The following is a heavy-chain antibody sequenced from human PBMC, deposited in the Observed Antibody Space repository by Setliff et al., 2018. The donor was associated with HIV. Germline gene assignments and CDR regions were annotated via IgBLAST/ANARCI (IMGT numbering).Heavy chain of an antibody. D-gene: IGHD1-26*01. CDR2: ISFDGGNKYYSDFERANK. Sequence: AGGSLRLSCAASGFAFSNYAMMWVRQAPGKGLEWVAFISFDGGNKYYSDFERANKYYSDSMKGRFTISRDNSKKTVYLQMNSLRPEDTVVYFCARGDVPFLGVLSPFAVWGQGTMVTVSS. CDR1: GFAFSNYA. CDR3: ARGDVPFLGVLSPFAV. J-gene: IGHJ3*01. V-gene: IGHV3-30*04.